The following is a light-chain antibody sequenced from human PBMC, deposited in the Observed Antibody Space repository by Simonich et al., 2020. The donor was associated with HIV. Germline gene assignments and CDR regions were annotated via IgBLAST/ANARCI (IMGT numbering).Light chain of an antibody. CDR2: EGS. CDR3: CSYAGDSTYV. Sequence: QSALTQPASVSGSPGQSITISCTGTSSDVGSYNLVPWYQQHPVKAPKLMIYEGSERPSGVSNRFSGSKSRNTASLTISGLQAEDEADYYCCSYAGDSTYVFGTGTKVTVL. J-gene: IGLJ1*01. V-gene: IGLV2-23*01. CDR1: SSDVGSYNL.